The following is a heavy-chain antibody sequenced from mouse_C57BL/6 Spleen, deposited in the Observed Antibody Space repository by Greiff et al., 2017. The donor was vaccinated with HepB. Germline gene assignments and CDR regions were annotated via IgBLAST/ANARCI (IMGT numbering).Heavy chain of an antibody. V-gene: IGHV2-2*01. CDR3: AFPSAIVEGDYYAMDY. CDR2: IWSGGST. CDR1: GFSLTSYG. D-gene: IGHD6-1*01. Sequence: QVHVKQSGPGLVQPSQSLSITCTVSGFSLTSYGVHWVRQSPGKGLEWLGAIWSGGSTDYNAAFISRLSISKDNSKIQVFFKMNSLQADDTAIYYCAFPSAIVEGDYYAMDYWGQGTSVTVSS. J-gene: IGHJ4*01.